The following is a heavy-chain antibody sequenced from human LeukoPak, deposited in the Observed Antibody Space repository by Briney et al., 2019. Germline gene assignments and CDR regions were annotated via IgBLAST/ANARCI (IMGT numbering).Heavy chain of an antibody. J-gene: IGHJ4*02. CDR2: ISSSSSYI. V-gene: IGHV3-21*01. D-gene: IGHD2-2*01. CDR3: ARDRCSSTSCYFFDY. Sequence: GGSLRLSCAASGFTFSSYSMNWVRQAPGKGLEWVPSISSSSSYIYYADSVKGRFTISRDNAKNSLYLQMNSLRAEDTAVYYCARDRCSSTSCYFFDYRGQGTLVTVSS. CDR1: GFTFSSYS.